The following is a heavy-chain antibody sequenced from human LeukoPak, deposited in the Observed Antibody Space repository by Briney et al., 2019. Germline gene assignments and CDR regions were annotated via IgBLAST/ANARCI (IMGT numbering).Heavy chain of an antibody. V-gene: IGHV3-21*01. CDR2: ISSGSTYT. D-gene: IGHD5-24*01. CDR1: GFTFGSYT. CDR3: ARGQRRHIDMAPSFDY. J-gene: IGHJ4*02. Sequence: PGGSLRLSCAASGFTFGSYTMNWVRQAPGKGLEWVSSISSGSTYTHYADSVKGRFTISRDNSKNTLYLQMNSLRGEDTAVYSCARGQRRHIDMAPSFDYWGQGTLVTVSS.